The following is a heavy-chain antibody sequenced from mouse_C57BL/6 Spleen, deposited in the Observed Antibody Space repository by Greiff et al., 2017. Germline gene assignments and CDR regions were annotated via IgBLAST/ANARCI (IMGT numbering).Heavy chain of an antibody. D-gene: IGHD6-1*01. J-gene: IGHJ2*01. CDR2: IDPSDSYT. CDR3: ARPSPSLVHFDY. Sequence: QVQLQQPGAELVMPGASVKLSCKASGYTFTSYWMHWVKQRPGQGLEWIGEIDPSDSYTNYNQTFKGKSTLTVDKSSSTAYMQLSSLTSEDSAVYYCARPSPSLVHFDYWGQGTTLTVSS. V-gene: IGHV1-69*01. CDR1: GYTFTSYW.